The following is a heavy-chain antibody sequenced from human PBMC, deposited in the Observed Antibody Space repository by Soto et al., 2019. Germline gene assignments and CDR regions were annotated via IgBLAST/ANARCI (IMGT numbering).Heavy chain of an antibody. CDR1: GFTFSSYA. D-gene: IGHD3-22*01. V-gene: IGHV3-23*01. Sequence: GWSLRLSCAASGFTFSSYAMSWVRQAPGKGLEWVSAISGSGGSTYYADSVKGRFTISRDNSKNTLYLQMNSLRAEDTAVYYCAKDRPETYYYDSSGYPYFDYWGQGTLVTVSS. J-gene: IGHJ4*02. CDR3: AKDRPETYYYDSSGYPYFDY. CDR2: ISGSGGST.